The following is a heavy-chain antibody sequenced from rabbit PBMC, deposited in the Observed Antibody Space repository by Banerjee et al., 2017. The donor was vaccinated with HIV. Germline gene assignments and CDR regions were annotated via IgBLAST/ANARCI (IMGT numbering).Heavy chain of an antibody. CDR1: GIDFSSYYY. CDR2: IYSGSGGST. V-gene: IGHV1S40*01. CDR3: ARSTGGSNYRMNL. D-gene: IGHD8-1*01. J-gene: IGHJ4*01. Sequence: QSLEESGGGLVKPGGTLTLTCKASGIDFSSYYYMCWVRQAPGKGLELIACIYSGSGGSTDYANWAKGRFTISKTSSTTVTLQMTSLTAADTATYFCARSTGGSNYRMNLWGPGTLVTVS.